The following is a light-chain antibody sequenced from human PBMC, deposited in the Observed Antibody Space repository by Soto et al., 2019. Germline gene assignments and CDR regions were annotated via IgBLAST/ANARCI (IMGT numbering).Light chain of an antibody. J-gene: IGKJ1*01. V-gene: IGKV1-5*03. Sequence: EIHMTQSPSTLSASIGDRVTITCRASQSISSWLAWYQQKPGKAPKLLIYKASSLQTGVPSRFSGSGSGTDFTLTISSLQPEDFATYYCLQDYNYPRTFGQGTKVDIK. CDR3: LQDYNYPRT. CDR1: QSISSW. CDR2: KAS.